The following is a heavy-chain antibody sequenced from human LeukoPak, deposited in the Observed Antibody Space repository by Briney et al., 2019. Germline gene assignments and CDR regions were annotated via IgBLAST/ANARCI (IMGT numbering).Heavy chain of an antibody. CDR1: GFTFSSYC. CDR2: ICYNGSNK. V-gene: IGHV3-33*01. J-gene: IGHJ3*02. CDR3: AGVGCPPGAAYCSSTSALDAFDI. D-gene: IGHD2-2*01. Sequence: GGSLRLSCAASGFTFSSYCMHWVRQAPGKGLEWVAVICYNGSNKYYADSVKGRFTISRDNSKKTLYLQMNSLRAEETAVYYCAGVGCPPGAAYCSSTSALDAFDIWGQGKMVTVSS.